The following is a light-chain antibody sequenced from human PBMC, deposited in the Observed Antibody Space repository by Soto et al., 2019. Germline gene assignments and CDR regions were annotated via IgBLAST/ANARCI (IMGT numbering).Light chain of an antibody. CDR1: EGVSTN. Sequence: EIEMTQSPATLSLAPGETVTISCRASEGVSTNLAWYQQQAGQAPTLLLYGASTRAAGIPDRFSVCGCGTDFTLTISSLDPQDFAVYYCQQRSNWPHPITFGQGTRLEIK. J-gene: IGKJ5*01. V-gene: IGKV3D-11*03. CDR2: GAS. CDR3: QQRSNWPHPIT.